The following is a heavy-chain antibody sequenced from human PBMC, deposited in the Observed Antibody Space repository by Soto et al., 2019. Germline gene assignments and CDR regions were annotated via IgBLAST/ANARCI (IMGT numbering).Heavy chain of an antibody. CDR3: ARIVAVSADYFYYGLDV. CDR2: IFDNRNT. CDR1: GGSISSHY. Sequence: VQLQESGPGLVKPSETLSLTCIVSGGSISSHYWSWIRQPPGKGLEWIGYIFDNRNTNYNPSLRSRVSMSVDTSKNQFSLMLRSVSAADTAVYYCARIVAVSADYFYYGLDVWGHGTTVIVSS. J-gene: IGHJ6*02. D-gene: IGHD3-16*02. V-gene: IGHV4-59*11.